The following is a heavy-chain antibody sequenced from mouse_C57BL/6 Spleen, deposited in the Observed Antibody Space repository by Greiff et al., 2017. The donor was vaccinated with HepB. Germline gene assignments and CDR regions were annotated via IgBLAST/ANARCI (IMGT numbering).Heavy chain of an antibody. J-gene: IGHJ1*03. CDR3: TRGRIYYDYDWYFDV. V-gene: IGHV5-9-1*02. D-gene: IGHD2-4*01. CDR2: ISSGGDYI. Sequence: EVKLVESGEGLVKPGGSLKLSCAASGFTFSSYAMSWVRQTPEKRLEWVAYISSGGDYIYYADTVKGRFTISRDNARNTLYLQMSSLKSEDTAMYYATRGRIYYDYDWYFDVWGTGTTVTVSS. CDR1: GFTFSSYA.